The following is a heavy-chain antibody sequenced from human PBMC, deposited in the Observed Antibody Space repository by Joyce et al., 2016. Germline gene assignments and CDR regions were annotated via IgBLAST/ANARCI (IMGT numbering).Heavy chain of an antibody. J-gene: IGHJ5*02. CDR3: ARGDGYCSGGRCYDWFDP. Sequence: QVQLVQSGAEVKKPGASVKVSCKASGYTLTSYDINWVRQATGQGLEWMGSLNPNSGNAGYAQKFQGRVSMTRNTSISTAYMELRSLRSEDTAVYYCARGDGYCSGGRCYDWFDPWGQGTLVTVSS. V-gene: IGHV1-8*01. D-gene: IGHD2-15*01. CDR1: GYTLTSYD. CDR2: LNPNSGNA.